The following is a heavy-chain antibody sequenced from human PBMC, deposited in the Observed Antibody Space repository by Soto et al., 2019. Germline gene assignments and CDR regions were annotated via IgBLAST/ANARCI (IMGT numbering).Heavy chain of an antibody. J-gene: IGHJ4*02. D-gene: IGHD3-10*01. V-gene: IGHV4-34*01. CDR2: INHSGST. Sequence: SETLSLTCAVYGGSFSGYYWSWIRQPPGKGLEWIGEINHSGSTNYNPSLKSRVTISVDTSKNQFSLKLSSVTAADTAVYCCASEGLFGEFDYWGQGTLVTVSS. CDR1: GGSFSGYY. CDR3: ASEGLFGEFDY.